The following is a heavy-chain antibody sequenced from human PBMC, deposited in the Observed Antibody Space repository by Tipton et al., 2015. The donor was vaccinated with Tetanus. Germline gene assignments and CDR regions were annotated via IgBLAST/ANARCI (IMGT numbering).Heavy chain of an antibody. CDR3: ARGSREGPELELDAFDI. J-gene: IGHJ3*02. V-gene: IGHV1-69*01. CDR1: RGTFSSYA. D-gene: IGHD1-7*01. CDR2: IIPIFGTA. Sequence: QVQLVQSGPEVKKPGSSVKVSCKASRGTFSSYAISWVRQAPGQGLEWMGGIIPIFGTANYAQKFQGRVTITADESTSTAYMELSSLRSEDTAVYYCARGSREGPELELDAFDIWGQGTMVTVSS.